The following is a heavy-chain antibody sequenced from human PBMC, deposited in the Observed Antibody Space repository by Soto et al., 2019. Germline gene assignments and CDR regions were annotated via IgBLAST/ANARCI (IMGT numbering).Heavy chain of an antibody. Sequence: GGSLRLSCAASGFTFSSYEMNWVRQAPGKGLEWVSYISSSGSTIYYADSVKGRFTISRDNAKNSLYLQMNSLRAEDTAVYYCASLHHGGWYEEGFDYWGQGTLVTVSS. V-gene: IGHV3-48*03. CDR1: GFTFSSYE. J-gene: IGHJ4*02. CDR2: ISSSGSTI. CDR3: ASLHHGGWYEEGFDY. D-gene: IGHD6-19*01.